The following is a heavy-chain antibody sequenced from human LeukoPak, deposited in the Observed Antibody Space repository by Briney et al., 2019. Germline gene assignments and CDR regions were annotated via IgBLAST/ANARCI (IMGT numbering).Heavy chain of an antibody. V-gene: IGHV3-66*02. CDR3: ANGEQWLVRY. CDR2: IYSGGST. Sequence: GGSLRLSCAASGFTFSSYAMSWVRQAPGKGLEWVSVIYSGGSTYYADSVKGRFTISRDNSKNTLYLQMNSLRAEDTAVYYCANGEQWLVRYWGQGTLVTVSS. CDR1: GFTFSSYA. J-gene: IGHJ4*02. D-gene: IGHD6-19*01.